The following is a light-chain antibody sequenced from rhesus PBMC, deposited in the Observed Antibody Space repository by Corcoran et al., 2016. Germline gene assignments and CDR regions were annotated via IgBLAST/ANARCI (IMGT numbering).Light chain of an antibody. CDR2: DDN. Sequence: SYDVTQPRSVSLSPGQTARIACGGDSVRVKSVHWYQQLPLQAPVLVIYDDNNRPSGIPERFSGSTSGNTATLTISGVEAGDEADYYCQVWDRASDQYIFGTGTRLTVL. V-gene: IGLV3-29*01. CDR1: SVRVKS. J-gene: IGLJ1*01. CDR3: QVWDRASDQYI.